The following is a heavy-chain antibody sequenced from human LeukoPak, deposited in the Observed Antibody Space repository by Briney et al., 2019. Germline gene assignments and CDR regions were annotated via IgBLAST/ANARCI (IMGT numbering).Heavy chain of an antibody. CDR2: IYGSGST. CDR1: GGSISSGSYS. V-gene: IGHV4-61*02. Sequence: PSETLSLTCSVSGGSISSGSYSWSWIRQPVGKGLEWIGRIYGSGSTNYNPTLKSRLTISADTSKNHFSLKLTSVTAADTAVYYCARKLRYFDWLPGPKSGWFDPWGQGTLVTVSS. CDR3: ARKLRYFDWLPGPKSGWFDP. D-gene: IGHD3-9*01. J-gene: IGHJ5*02.